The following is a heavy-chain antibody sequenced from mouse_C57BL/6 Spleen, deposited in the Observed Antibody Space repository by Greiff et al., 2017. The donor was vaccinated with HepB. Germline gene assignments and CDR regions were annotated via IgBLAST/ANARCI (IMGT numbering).Heavy chain of an antibody. CDR2: IRSKSNNYAT. CDR1: GFSFNTYA. D-gene: IGHD1-1*01. J-gene: IGHJ3*01. Sequence: VQLKESGGGLVQPKGSLKLSCAASGFSFNTYAMNWVRQAPGKGLEWVARIRSKSNNYATYYADSVKDRFTISRDDSESMLYLQMNNLKTEDTAMYYCVRQGDYYGSSSWFAYWGQGTLVTVSA. CDR3: VRQGDYYGSSSWFAY. V-gene: IGHV10-1*01.